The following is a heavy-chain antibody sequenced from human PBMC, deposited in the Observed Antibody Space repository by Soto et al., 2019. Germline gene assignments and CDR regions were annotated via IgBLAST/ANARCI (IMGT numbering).Heavy chain of an antibody. Sequence: QVQLVESGGGVVQSGRSLRLSCAASGFTFSNYGMQWVRQAPGKGLEWVAVIWYDGSNKYYADSVKGRFTISRDNSRNTLYLQRNRLRAGDTGVYYCARDPALGSGWYVFDYWGQGTLVTVSS. D-gene: IGHD6-19*01. J-gene: IGHJ4*02. CDR2: IWYDGSNK. CDR3: ARDPALGSGWYVFDY. V-gene: IGHV3-33*01. CDR1: GFTFSNYG.